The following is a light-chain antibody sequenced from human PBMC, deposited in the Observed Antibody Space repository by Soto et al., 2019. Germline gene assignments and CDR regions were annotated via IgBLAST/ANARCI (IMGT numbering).Light chain of an antibody. CDR1: SSDVGGYTY. CDR2: DVS. V-gene: IGLV2-11*01. J-gene: IGLJ2*01. CDR3: CSYAGRYIVV. Sequence: QSALTQPRSVSGSPGHSVAISCTGTSSDVGGYTYVAWYRQYPGKAPKLMLYDVSKRPSGVPDRFSGSKSGNTASLTISELQAEDEADYYCCSYAGRYIVVFGGGTQLTVL.